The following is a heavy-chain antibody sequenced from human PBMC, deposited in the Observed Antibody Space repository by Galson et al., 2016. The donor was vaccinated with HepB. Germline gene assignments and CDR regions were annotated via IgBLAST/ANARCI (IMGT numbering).Heavy chain of an antibody. V-gene: IGHV4-4*02. CDR2: ISHSGST. D-gene: IGHD5-12*01. J-gene: IGHJ2*01. CDR3: ARGLSVVATWYFDL. Sequence: SETLSPTCAVSGGSISSDHSWSWVRQPPGKGLERIGEISHSGSTNYNPSPTSRATIAVDNSKNSFSLKLSSVTAADTAVYYCARGLSVVATWYFDLWGRGTLVTVSS. CDR1: GGSISSDHS.